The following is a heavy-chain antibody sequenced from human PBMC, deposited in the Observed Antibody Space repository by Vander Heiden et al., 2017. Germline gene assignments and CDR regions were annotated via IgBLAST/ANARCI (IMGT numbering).Heavy chain of an antibody. CDR2: FDPEDGET. J-gene: IGHJ5*02. V-gene: IGHV1-24*01. D-gene: IGHD6-19*01. CDR3: ATHRLVAGTWWLPGWFDP. Sequence: QVQLVQSGAEVKKPGASVTVSCKVSGYTLTELSMHWVRQAPGKGLEWMGGFDPEDGETIYAQKFQGRVTMTEDTSTDTAYMELSSLRSEDTAVYYCATHRLVAGTWWLPGWFDPWGQGTLVTVSS. CDR1: GYTLTELS.